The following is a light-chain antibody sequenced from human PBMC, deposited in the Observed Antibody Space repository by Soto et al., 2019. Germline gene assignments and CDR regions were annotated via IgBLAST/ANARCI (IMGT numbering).Light chain of an antibody. J-gene: IGKJ1*01. V-gene: IGKV3-20*01. CDR2: GAS. CDR3: QQYGSSPR. CDR1: QTVSSNY. Sequence: EIVLTQSPGTLSLSPGERATLSCRASQTVSSNYLAWYQQKPGQAPRLLIYGASSRITGIPERFSGSGSGKDFPLPISRLEPEDFAVYYCQQYGSSPRFGQGTKVEIK.